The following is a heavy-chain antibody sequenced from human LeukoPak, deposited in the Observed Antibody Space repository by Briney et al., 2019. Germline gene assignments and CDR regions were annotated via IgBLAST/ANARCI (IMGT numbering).Heavy chain of an antibody. CDR3: SRALGSSIDL. CDR1: GFTFSKSW. CDR2: LNDDGSTN. Sequence: PGGSLRLSCAASGFTFSKSWMHWVRQPPGRGLVWVSRLNDDGSTNTYAASVKGRSTIFSANARNTLLLQRNSLRADHTASYYCSRALGSSIDLWSQGSLVTVSS. J-gene: IGHJ4*01. D-gene: IGHD3-10*01. V-gene: IGHV3-74*01.